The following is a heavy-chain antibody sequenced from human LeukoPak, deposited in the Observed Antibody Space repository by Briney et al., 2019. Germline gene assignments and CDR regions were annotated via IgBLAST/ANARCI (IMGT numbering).Heavy chain of an antibody. V-gene: IGHV3-21*01. CDR3: ARDGYSRGYGAYFDY. D-gene: IGHD2-2*03. J-gene: IGHJ4*02. Sequence: GGSLRLSCAASGFTFSSYSMNWVRQAPGKGLEWVSSISSSSSYIYYADSVKGRSTISRDNAKNSLYLQMNSLRAEDTAVYYCARDGYSRGYGAYFDYWGQGTLVTFSS. CDR1: GFTFSSYS. CDR2: ISSSSSYI.